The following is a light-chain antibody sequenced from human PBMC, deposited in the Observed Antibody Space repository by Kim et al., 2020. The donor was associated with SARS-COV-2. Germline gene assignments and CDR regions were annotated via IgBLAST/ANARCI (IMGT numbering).Light chain of an antibody. Sequence: AVGQTGRITCQGASLKSYYASWYQQKPEQAPVLVIYDKNSRPSGIPDRCSGSSSGNTASLTITGAQAEDEADYYCNSRESGVNHVVFGGGTQLTVL. J-gene: IGLJ3*02. CDR1: SLKSYY. V-gene: IGLV3-19*01. CDR2: DKN. CDR3: NSRESGVNHVV.